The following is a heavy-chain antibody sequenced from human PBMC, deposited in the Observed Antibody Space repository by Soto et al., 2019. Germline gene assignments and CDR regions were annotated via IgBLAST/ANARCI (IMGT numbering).Heavy chain of an antibody. CDR1: GYTFTSYG. CDR3: TTALGFGELLFPGY. V-gene: IGHV1-18*01. D-gene: IGHD3-10*01. CDR2: ISAYNGNT. J-gene: IGHJ4*02. Sequence: QVQLVQSGAEVKKPGASVKVSCKASGYTFTSYGISWVRQAPGQGLEWMGWISAYNGNTNYTQTLQGRVTMTTDTSTSTAYMELRSLRSDDTAVYYCTTALGFGELLFPGYWGQGTLVTVSS.